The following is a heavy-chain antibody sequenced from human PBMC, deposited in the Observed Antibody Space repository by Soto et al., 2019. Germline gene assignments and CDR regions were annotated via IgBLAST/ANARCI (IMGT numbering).Heavy chain of an antibody. J-gene: IGHJ4*01. Sequence: PGGSLRLSCAAFGFTFSSYRMTWVRQAPGKGLEWVANIKQDGSETFYVDSVKGRFTISRDNAKNSLYLHMNSLGAEDTAMYYCAREDSVSSYYSQWGHGTLVTVSS. CDR3: AREDSVSSYYSQ. V-gene: IGHV3-7*03. D-gene: IGHD2-15*01. CDR1: GFTFSSYR. CDR2: IKQDGSET.